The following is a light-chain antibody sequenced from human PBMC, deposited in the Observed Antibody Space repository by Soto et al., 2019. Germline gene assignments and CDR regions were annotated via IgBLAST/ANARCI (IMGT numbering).Light chain of an antibody. V-gene: IGKV1-5*01. J-gene: IGKJ4*01. CDR2: GGF. Sequence: DIQLTQSPSTLSASVGDRVTITCRASQSINNWLAWYQQKPGKAPKLVVYGGFNLESAVPSRFSGSGFGTEFTLTISSLQPDDSATYYCQQYKRYPLTFGGGTKVEIK. CDR1: QSINNW. CDR3: QQYKRYPLT.